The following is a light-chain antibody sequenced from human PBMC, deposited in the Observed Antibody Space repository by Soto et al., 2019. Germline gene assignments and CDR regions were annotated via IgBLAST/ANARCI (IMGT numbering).Light chain of an antibody. CDR1: QAIRND. CDR3: LHHYTSPWT. Sequence: DIQMTQSPSSLSASVGDSVTITCRASQAIRNDLGWYQQKPGRAPKRLIFATSNLHSGVPSRFRGSGSGTEFTLTINSLQPEDFAAYYCLHHYTSPWTFGQGTKVEIK. J-gene: IGKJ1*01. CDR2: ATS. V-gene: IGKV1-17*01.